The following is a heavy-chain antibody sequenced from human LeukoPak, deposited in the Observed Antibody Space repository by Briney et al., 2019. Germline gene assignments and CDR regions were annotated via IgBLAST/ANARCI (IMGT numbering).Heavy chain of an antibody. CDR3: ARVGYCSGGSCPTLFDY. D-gene: IGHD2-15*01. V-gene: IGHV4-30-2*01. J-gene: IGHJ4*02. Sequence: SETLSLTCAVSDGSISSGGYSWSWIRQPPGKGLEWIGYIYHSGSTYYNPSLKSRVTISVDRSKNQFSLKLSSVTAADTAVYYCARVGYCSGGSCPTLFDYWGQGTLVTVSS. CDR2: IYHSGST. CDR1: DGSISSGGYS.